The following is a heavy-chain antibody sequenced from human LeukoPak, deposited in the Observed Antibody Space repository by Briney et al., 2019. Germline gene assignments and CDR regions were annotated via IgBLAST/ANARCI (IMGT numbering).Heavy chain of an antibody. J-gene: IGHJ4*02. D-gene: IGHD3-16*02. CDR3: AKASRLGELSLPFDY. CDR1: GFTFDDYA. Sequence: RTGGSLRLSCAASGFTFDDYAMHWVRQAPGKGLEWVSGISWNSGSIGYADSVKGRFTISRDNAKNSLYLQMNSLRAEDTALYYCAKASRLGELSLPFDYWGQGTLVTVSS. CDR2: ISWNSGSI. V-gene: IGHV3-9*01.